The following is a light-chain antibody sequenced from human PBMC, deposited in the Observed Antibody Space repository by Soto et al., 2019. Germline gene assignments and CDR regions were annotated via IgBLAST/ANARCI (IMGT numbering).Light chain of an antibody. Sequence: EIVMTQSPATLSVSPGERATLSCRASQSVSSNLAWYQQKPGQAPRLLIYGASTRATGIPARFSGSGSGTEFTPPISSLQSEDFAVYYCQQYNNWPSITFGQGTRLEIK. CDR2: GAS. CDR1: QSVSSN. J-gene: IGKJ5*01. V-gene: IGKV3-15*01. CDR3: QQYNNWPSIT.